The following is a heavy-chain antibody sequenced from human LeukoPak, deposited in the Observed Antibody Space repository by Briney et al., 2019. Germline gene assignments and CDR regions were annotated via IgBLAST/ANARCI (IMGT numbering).Heavy chain of an antibody. D-gene: IGHD2-15*01. CDR1: GYTFTSYD. CDR2: MNPNSGNT. J-gene: IGHJ6*02. V-gene: IGHV1-8*01. CDR3: ARGKLVVVAAARRNYYYGMDV. Sequence: ASVKVSCKASGYTFTSYDINWVRQATGQGLEWMGWMNPNSGNTGYAQKFQGRVTMTRDTSISTAYTELSSLRSEDTAVYYCARGKLVVVAAARRNYYYGMDVWGQGTTVTVSS.